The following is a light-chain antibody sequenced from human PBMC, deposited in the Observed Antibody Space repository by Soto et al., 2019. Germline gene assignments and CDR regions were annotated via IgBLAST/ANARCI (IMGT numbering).Light chain of an antibody. CDR3: QQRSDSPPLT. J-gene: IGKJ4*01. V-gene: IGKV3-11*01. CDR2: DAY. Sequence: EVVLTQSPATLSLSPRERATLSCRASQSVFGYLAWYQHKPGHAPRLLIYDAYKRATGVPARFSGSGSETDFTLIISSLEPEDFAVYYCQQRSDSPPLTFGGGTKVEIK. CDR1: QSVFGY.